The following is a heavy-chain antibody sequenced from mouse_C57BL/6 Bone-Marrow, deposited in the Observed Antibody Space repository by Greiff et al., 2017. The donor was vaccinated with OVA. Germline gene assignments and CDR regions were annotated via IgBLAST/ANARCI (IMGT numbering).Heavy chain of an antibody. CDR1: GYTFTSYW. CDR3: ARVGDYYGSSYAPFDY. Sequence: QVQLQQPGAELVKPGASVKLSCKASGYTFTSYWMHWVKQRPGQGLEWIGMIHHNSGSTNYNEKFKSKATLTVDKSSSTAYMQLSSLTSEDSAVYYCARVGDYYGSSYAPFDYWGQGTTLTVSS. V-gene: IGHV1-64*01. J-gene: IGHJ2*01. CDR2: IHHNSGST. D-gene: IGHD1-1*01.